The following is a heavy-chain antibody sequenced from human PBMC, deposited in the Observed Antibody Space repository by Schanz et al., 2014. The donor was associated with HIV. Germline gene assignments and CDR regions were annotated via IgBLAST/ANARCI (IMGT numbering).Heavy chain of an antibody. CDR3: ARSSSGSGTWPPRY. J-gene: IGHJ4*02. CDR1: GFTFHDYA. Sequence: EVQLVESGGGLVQPGRSLRLSCAASGFTFHDYAMHWLRQAPGQGLEWVSGINWNSGNIGYADSVKGRFTISRDNVKNSLYLQMNSLRAEDTALYHCARSSSGSGTWPPRYWGQGTLVIVSS. V-gene: IGHV3-9*01. CDR2: INWNSGNI. D-gene: IGHD6-6*01.